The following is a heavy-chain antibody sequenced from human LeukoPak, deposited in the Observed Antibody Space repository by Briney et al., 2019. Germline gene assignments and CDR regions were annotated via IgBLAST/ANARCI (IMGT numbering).Heavy chain of an antibody. D-gene: IGHD3-22*01. V-gene: IGHV3-23*01. CDR3: AKSSPEYDYDSSGSGDFDY. CDR2: ISGHGGST. CDR1: GFTFITYG. Sequence: PGGSLTLSCVASGFTFITYGMSWVRQPPGKGLEWVSGISGHGGSTNYADSVKGHFAISKDKSKNTMYLQMNSLRAEDKAVYYCAKSSPEYDYDSSGSGDFDYWGQGTLVTVSS. J-gene: IGHJ4*02.